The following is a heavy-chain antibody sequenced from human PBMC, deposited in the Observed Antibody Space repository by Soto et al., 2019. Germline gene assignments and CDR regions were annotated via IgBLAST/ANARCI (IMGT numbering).Heavy chain of an antibody. CDR2: IILPFGTP. CDR1: GGTFSNYA. J-gene: IGHJ4*02. CDR3: ARGPDYEGYFDY. V-gene: IGHV1-69*12. Sequence: QVRLVQSGAEVKKPGSSVKVSCKASGGTFSNYAIAWLRQAPGQGLEWMGGIILPFGTPNYAQKFQGRVTIFADASMTTDYMEMRGLTSEDTAVYSGARGPDYEGYFDYWGRGTLCTVSS. D-gene: IGHD4-17*01.